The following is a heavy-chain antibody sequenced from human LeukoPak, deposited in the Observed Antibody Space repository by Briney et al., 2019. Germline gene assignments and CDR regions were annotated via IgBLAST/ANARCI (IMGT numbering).Heavy chain of an antibody. CDR2: IYYSGST. Sequence: SETLSLTCTVSGGSISSSSYYWGWIRQPPGKGLEWIGSIYYSGSTYYNPSLKSRVTISVDTSKNQFSLKLSSVTAADTAVYYCARGSLYDSSGYYYDDAFDIWGQGTMVTVSS. CDR1: GGSISSSSYY. V-gene: IGHV4-39*07. CDR3: ARGSLYDSSGYYYDDAFDI. J-gene: IGHJ3*02. D-gene: IGHD3-22*01.